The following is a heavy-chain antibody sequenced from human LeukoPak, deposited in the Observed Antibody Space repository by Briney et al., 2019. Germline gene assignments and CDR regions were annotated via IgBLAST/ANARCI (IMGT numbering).Heavy chain of an antibody. D-gene: IGHD2-2*03. CDR2: IKSKTDGGTT. CDR1: GFTFSNAW. J-gene: IGHJ4*02. Sequence: GGSLRLSCAASGFTFSNAWISWVRQAPGKGLEWVGRIKSKTDGGTTDYAAPVKGRFTISRDDSKNTLYLQMNSLKTEDTAVYYCILDIVVVPAAKNFDYWGQGTLVTVSS. V-gene: IGHV3-15*01. CDR3: ILDIVVVPAAKNFDY.